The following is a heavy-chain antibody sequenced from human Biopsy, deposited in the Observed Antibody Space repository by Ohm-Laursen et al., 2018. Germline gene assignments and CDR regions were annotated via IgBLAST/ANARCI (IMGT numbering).Heavy chain of an antibody. J-gene: IGHJ4*02. D-gene: IGHD6-13*01. Sequence: GSLRLSCSASGFTFSNAWMNWVRQAPGKGLEWVGRIKSKTDGGTTDYAALVKDRFTISRDDSKNTLYLQMNSLKTEDTAVYYCTTDTSSWYNYFDYWGQGTLVTVSS. CDR3: TTDTSSWYNYFDY. CDR2: IKSKTDGGTT. V-gene: IGHV3-15*01. CDR1: GFTFSNAW.